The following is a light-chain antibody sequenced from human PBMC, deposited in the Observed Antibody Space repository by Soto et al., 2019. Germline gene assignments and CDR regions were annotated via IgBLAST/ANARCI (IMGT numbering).Light chain of an antibody. CDR3: QQRSNWPLT. V-gene: IGKV3-11*01. CDR2: DAS. J-gene: IGKJ5*01. CDR1: QSVSSY. Sequence: EIVLTQSPATLSLSPGERATLSCRASQSVSSYLAWYQQKPGQAPRLLIYDASNRATGIPARFSGSGSGTDFTLTISSLEPEDFAVYYCQQRSNWPLTFGQGKRL.